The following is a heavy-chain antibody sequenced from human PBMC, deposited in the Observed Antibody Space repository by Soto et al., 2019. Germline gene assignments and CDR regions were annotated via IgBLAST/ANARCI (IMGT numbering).Heavy chain of an antibody. CDR3: ARDSPYGDYYFDY. CDR1: GGSISSGGYS. CDR2: IYYSGST. D-gene: IGHD4-17*01. J-gene: IGHJ4*02. Sequence: SETLSLTCAVSGGSISSGGYSWGWIRQPPGKGLEWIGYIYYSGSTNYNPSLKSRVTISVDTSKNQFSLKLSSVTAADTAVYYCARDSPYGDYYFDYWGQGTLVTVSS. V-gene: IGHV4-61*08.